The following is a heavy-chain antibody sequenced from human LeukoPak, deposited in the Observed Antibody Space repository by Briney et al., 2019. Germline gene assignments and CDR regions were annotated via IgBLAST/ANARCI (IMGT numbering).Heavy chain of an antibody. D-gene: IGHD1-20*01. CDR2: NFTSGST. Sequence: SETLSLTCTVSGGSISSGSYYWSWIRQPAGKGLGWIGRNFTSGSTNYNPSLKSRVTISVDTAKNQFSLKLSSVTAAATAVYYCARAGRITGTDFDYWGQGTLVTVSS. CDR1: GGSISSGSYY. CDR3: ARAGRITGTDFDY. J-gene: IGHJ4*02. V-gene: IGHV4-61*02.